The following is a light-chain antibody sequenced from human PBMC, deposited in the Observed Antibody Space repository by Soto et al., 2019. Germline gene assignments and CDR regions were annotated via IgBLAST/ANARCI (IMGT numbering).Light chain of an antibody. CDR1: QSVSSSY. CDR3: QQYGGSPLYT. V-gene: IGKV3-20*01. Sequence: EIVLTQYPGPLSLSPGERATLSCRASQSVSSSYLAWYQQKPGQAPRLLIYGASSRATGIPDRFSGSGSGTDFTLTISRLEPEDFAVYYCQQYGGSPLYTFGQGTKVDNK. J-gene: IGKJ2*01. CDR2: GAS.